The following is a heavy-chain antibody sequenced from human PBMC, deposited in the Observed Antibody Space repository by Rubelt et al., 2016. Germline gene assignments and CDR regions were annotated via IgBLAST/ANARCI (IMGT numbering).Heavy chain of an antibody. CDR3: ARGGGYSRRDFDY. J-gene: IGHJ4*02. V-gene: IGHV4-34*01. Sequence: SVDTSKNQFSLKLSSVTAADTAVYYCARGGGYSRRDFDYWGQGTLVTVSS. D-gene: IGHD5-12*01.